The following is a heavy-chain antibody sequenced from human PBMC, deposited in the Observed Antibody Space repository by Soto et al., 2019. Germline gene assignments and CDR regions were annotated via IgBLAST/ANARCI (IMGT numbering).Heavy chain of an antibody. CDR1: GFVFKDSS. CDR3: TRLLSAAQDY. Sequence: EVLLVESGGGLVQPGGSLKLSCEASGFVFKDSSIHWVRQASGKGLEWVGRIRDRAYNYATAYAASVKGRFTISRDDSNNKAYLQMDRRKTEDTATYYCTRLLSAAQDYWGQGTLVTVSS. CDR2: IRDRAYNYAT. J-gene: IGHJ4*02. V-gene: IGHV3-73*01.